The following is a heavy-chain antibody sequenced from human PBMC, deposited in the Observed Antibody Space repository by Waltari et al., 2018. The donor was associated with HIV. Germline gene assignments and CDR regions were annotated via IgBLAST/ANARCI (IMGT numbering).Heavy chain of an antibody. J-gene: IGHJ5*02. Sequence: QVRLHQWGAGLLKPSDTLSLTCAVYGESLSGSYWAWIRQPPGKGLQWSGDIDDSGSVNHDPKLQSRVAMTVDTYKNTFSLKLRAVTAADTAVYYCAKKDVFGGTRGWFDPWGQGTSVVVSS. CDR2: IDDSGSV. V-gene: IGHV4-34*01. CDR1: GESLSGSY. CDR3: AKKDVFGGTRGWFDP. D-gene: IGHD1-1*01.